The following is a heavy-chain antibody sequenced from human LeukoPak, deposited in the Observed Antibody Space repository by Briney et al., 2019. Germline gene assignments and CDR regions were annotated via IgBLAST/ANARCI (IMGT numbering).Heavy chain of an antibody. CDR1: GFTFSSYA. D-gene: IGHD6-19*01. V-gene: IGHV3-23*01. CDR3: ARGWNYVAY. CDR2: ISRSGGSS. J-gene: IGHJ4*02. Sequence: PGGSLRLSCAASGFTFSSYAMSWVRQAPGKALECVSPISRSGGSSFYADSVKGRFTISRDNSKNTLYLQMNSLRAEDTAVYYCARGWNYVAYWGQGTLVTVSS.